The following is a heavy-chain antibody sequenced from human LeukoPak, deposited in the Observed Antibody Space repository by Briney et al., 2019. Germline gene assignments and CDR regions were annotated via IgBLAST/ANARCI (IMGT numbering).Heavy chain of an antibody. CDR1: GFTFTNNF. J-gene: IGHJ4*01. Sequence: GGSLRLSCAASGFTFTNNFMSWVRQVPGKGLEWVANIKQDGSETTYANSVRGRFTIFRDNAKDSVYLQMNSLRAEDSATYYCVREGFYFFDFWGQGTLVTVSS. V-gene: IGHV3-7*01. CDR2: IKQDGSET. CDR3: VREGFYFFDF.